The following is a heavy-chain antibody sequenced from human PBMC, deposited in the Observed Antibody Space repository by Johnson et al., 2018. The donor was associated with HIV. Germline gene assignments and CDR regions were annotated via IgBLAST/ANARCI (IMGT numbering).Heavy chain of an antibody. Sequence: QVQLVESGGGVVQPGRSPRLSCAASGFTFSSYAMHWVRQAPGKGLEWVAVISYDGSNKYYADSVKGRFTISRDSSKNTLYLQMNSLRAEDTAVYYCARALTTDAFDIWGQGTMVTVSS. J-gene: IGHJ3*02. CDR2: ISYDGSNK. V-gene: IGHV3-30-3*01. CDR3: ARALTTDAFDI. D-gene: IGHD4-17*01. CDR1: GFTFSSYA.